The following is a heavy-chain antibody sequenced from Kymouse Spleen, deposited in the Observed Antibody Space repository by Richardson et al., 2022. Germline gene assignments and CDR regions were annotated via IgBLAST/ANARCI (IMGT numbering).Heavy chain of an antibody. D-gene: IGHD1-7*01. CDR1: GFTFSNAW. J-gene: IGHJ3*02. CDR2: IKSKTDGGTT. CDR3: TRYNWNYVGAFDI. V-gene: IGHV3-15*01. Sequence: EVQLVESGGGLVKPGGSLRLSCAASGFTFSNAWMSWVRQAPGKGLEWVGRIKSKTDGGTTDYAAPVKGRFTISRDDSKNTLYLQMNSLKTEDTAVYYCTRYNWNYVGAFDIWGQGTMVTVSS.